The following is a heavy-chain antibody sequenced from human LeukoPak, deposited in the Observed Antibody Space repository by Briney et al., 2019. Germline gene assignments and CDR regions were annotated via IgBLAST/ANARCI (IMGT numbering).Heavy chain of an antibody. V-gene: IGHV3-64D*09. CDR1: GFTFSSYV. CDR3: VRYYYDSSGYQRYFDY. CDR2: ITSNGGTT. D-gene: IGHD3-22*01. J-gene: IGHJ4*02. Sequence: GGSLRLSCSASGFTFSSYVMHWVRQAPGKGLEYVSAITSNGGTTYCADSVKGRFTISRDNSKNTLYLQMSSLRAEDTAVFYCVRYYYDSSGYQRYFDYWGQGTLVTVSS.